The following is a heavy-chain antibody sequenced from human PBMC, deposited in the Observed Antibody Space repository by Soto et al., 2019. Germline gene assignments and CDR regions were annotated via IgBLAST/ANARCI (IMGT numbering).Heavy chain of an antibody. D-gene: IGHD6-13*01. CDR3: ARRRQQLVYNY. Sequence: QLQLQESGPGLVKPSETLSLTCTVSGGSISSSSYYWGWIRQPPGKGLEWIGSIYYSGSTYYNPSLKRRVPISVDTSKNQFSLKLSSVTAADTAVYYCARRRQQLVYNYWGQGTLVTVSS. CDR2: IYYSGST. J-gene: IGHJ4*02. CDR1: GGSISSSSYY. V-gene: IGHV4-39*01.